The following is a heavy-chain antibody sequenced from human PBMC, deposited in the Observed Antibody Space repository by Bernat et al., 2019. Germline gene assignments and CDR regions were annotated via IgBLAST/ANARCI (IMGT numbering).Heavy chain of an antibody. D-gene: IGHD3-3*01. CDR2: ISYDGSNK. CDR1: GFTFSSYA. Sequence: QVQLVESGGGVVQPGRSLRLSCAASGFTFSSYAIHWVRQAPGKGLEWVAVISYDGSNKYYADSVKGRFTISRDNSKNTLYLQMNSLRAEDTAVYYCAKDSFGFWSGLVQGRYFDYWGQGTLVTVSS. J-gene: IGHJ4*02. V-gene: IGHV3-30*04. CDR3: AKDSFGFWSGLVQGRYFDY.